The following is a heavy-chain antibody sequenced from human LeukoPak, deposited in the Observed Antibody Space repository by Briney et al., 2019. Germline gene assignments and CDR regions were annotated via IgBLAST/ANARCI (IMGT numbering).Heavy chain of an antibody. V-gene: IGHV1-18*01. CDR3: ARGLRYFDWLQEYYFDY. CDR1: GYTFTSYG. Sequence: ASVKVSCKASGYTFTSYGISWVRQAPGQGLEWVGWISAYNGNTNYAQKLQGRVTMTTDTSTSTAYMELRSLRSDDTAVYYCARGLRYFDWLQEYYFDYWGQGTLVTVSS. D-gene: IGHD3-9*01. J-gene: IGHJ4*02. CDR2: ISAYNGNT.